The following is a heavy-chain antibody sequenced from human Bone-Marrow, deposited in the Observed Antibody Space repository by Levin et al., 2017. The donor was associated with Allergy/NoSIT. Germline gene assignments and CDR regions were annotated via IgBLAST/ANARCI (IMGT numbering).Heavy chain of an antibody. V-gene: IGHV2-70*04. Sequence: QTLSLTCTFSGFSLTTNAMRVNWIRQPPGKALEWLARIDWDDDKFYSTSLKTRLTISKDTSKNQVVLTMTNMDPVDTATYYCARILPTSSGDGFDYWGQGTLVIVSS. D-gene: IGHD3-22*01. J-gene: IGHJ4*02. CDR3: ARILPTSSGDGFDY. CDR1: GFSLTTNAMR. CDR2: IDWDDDK.